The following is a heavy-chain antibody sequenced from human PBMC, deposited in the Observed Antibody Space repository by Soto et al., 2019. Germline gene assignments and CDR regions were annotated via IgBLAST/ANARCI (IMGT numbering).Heavy chain of an antibody. CDR2: ISAYNGNT. D-gene: IGHD6-19*01. V-gene: IGHV1-18*04. CDR1: GYTFTNYG. J-gene: IGHJ4*02. CDR3: ARVDNIGEQWTDY. Sequence: QVQLVQSGAEVKKPGASVKVSCKASGYTFTNYGINWVRQAPGQGLEWMGWISAYNGNTNYAQQLRGRVTMTTDTSTSTADMQLRTLRSGDTASYYCARVDNIGEQWTDYWGKGTLVTVSS.